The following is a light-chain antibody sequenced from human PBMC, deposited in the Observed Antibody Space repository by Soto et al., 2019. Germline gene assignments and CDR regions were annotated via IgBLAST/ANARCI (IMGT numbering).Light chain of an antibody. CDR2: DAS. CDR3: QQRSNEGT. CDR1: QNISSY. J-gene: IGKJ1*01. Sequence: EIVLTQSPATLSLSPGERATLSCRASQNISSYLAWYQQKPGQAPRLLIYDASNRATGIPARFIGSGSGTDFPLTVSSLEPEDFAVYYCQQRSNEGTFGQGTKVEIK. V-gene: IGKV3-11*01.